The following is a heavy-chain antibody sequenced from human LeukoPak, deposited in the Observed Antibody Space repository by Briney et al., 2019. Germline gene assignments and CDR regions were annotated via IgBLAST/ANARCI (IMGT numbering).Heavy chain of an antibody. J-gene: IGHJ4*02. CDR3: TRGDFYVGAQDY. CDR2: INSDGSDT. CDR1: GFTFSSYW. V-gene: IGHV3-74*01. D-gene: IGHD1-26*01. Sequence: GGSLRLSCAASGFTFSSYWMHWVRQAPGKGLVWVSRINSDGSDTSYADSVKGRFTISRDNAKNTLYLQMNSLGAGDTAVYYCTRGDFYVGAQDYWGQGSLVAVSS.